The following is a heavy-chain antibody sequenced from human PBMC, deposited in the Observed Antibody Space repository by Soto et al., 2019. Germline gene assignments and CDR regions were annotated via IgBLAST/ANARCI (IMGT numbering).Heavy chain of an antibody. CDR2: ISYDGSNK. V-gene: IGHV3-30*18. D-gene: IGHD5-12*01. CDR3: AKEGGYDFYYYYGMDV. Sequence: GGSLRLSCAASGFTFSSYGMHWVRQAPGKGLEWVAVISYDGSNKYYADSVKGRFTISRDNSKNTLYLQMNSLRAEDTAVYYCAKEGGYDFYYYYGMDVWGQGTTVTVSS. J-gene: IGHJ6*02. CDR1: GFTFSSYG.